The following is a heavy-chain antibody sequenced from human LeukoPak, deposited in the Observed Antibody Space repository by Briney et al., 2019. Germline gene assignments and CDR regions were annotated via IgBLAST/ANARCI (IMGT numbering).Heavy chain of an antibody. J-gene: IGHJ3*02. D-gene: IGHD6-13*01. Sequence: ASVKVSCKASGGTFSSYAISWVRQAPGQGLEWMGRIIPTLGIANYAQKFQGRVTITADKSTSTAYMELSSLRSEDTAVYYCARVSSSWYHDAFDIWGQGTMVTVSS. CDR2: IIPTLGIA. V-gene: IGHV1-69*04. CDR1: GGTFSSYA. CDR3: ARVSSSWYHDAFDI.